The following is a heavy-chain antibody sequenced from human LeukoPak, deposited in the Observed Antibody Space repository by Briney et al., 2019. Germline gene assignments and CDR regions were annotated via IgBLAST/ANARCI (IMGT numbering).Heavy chain of an antibody. CDR1: GGTFSSYA. V-gene: IGHV1-69*04. Sequence: GASVKVSCKASGGTFSSYAISWVRQAPGQGLEWMGRIIPILGIANYAQKFQGRVTITADKSTSTAYMELSSLRSEDTAVYYCARDFYCGGDCYSHAFDIWGQGTMVTVSS. CDR3: ARDFYCGGDCYSHAFDI. J-gene: IGHJ3*02. CDR2: IIPILGIA. D-gene: IGHD2-21*02.